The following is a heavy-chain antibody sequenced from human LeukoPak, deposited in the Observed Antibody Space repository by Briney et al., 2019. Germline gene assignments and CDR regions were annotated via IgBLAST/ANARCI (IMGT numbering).Heavy chain of an antibody. CDR2: IFYSGST. CDR1: GGSISSHY. CDR3: ARPKGYDSSGSKGAFDI. Sequence: SETLSLTCTVSGGSISSHYWSWIRQPPGKGLEWIAYIFYSGSTKYNPSLKSRVTISVDTSKNQFSLKLSSVTAADTAVYYCARPKGYDSSGSKGAFDIWGQGTMVTVSS. V-gene: IGHV4-59*08. J-gene: IGHJ3*02. D-gene: IGHD3-22*01.